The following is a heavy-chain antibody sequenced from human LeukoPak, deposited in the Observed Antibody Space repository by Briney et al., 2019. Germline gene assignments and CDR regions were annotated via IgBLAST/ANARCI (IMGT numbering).Heavy chain of an antibody. CDR3: ARDLRYCSSASCSENGAFDI. D-gene: IGHD2-2*01. V-gene: IGHV3-21*01. CDR2: ISSSGSFI. Sequence: GGSLRLSCAASGFTFSSYAMSWVRQAPGEGLEWVSSISSSGSFIYYADSVKGRFTISRDNARNSLFLQMNSLRAEDTAVYYCARDLRYCSSASCSENGAFDIWGQGTMVTVSS. CDR1: GFTFSSYA. J-gene: IGHJ3*02.